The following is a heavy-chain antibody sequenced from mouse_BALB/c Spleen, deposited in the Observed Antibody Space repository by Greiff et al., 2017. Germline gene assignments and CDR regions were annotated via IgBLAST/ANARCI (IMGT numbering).Heavy chain of an antibody. J-gene: IGHJ1*01. Sequence: EVHLVESGGGLVQPGGSLKLSCAASGFTFSSYTMSWVRQTPEKRLEWVAYISNGGGSTYYPDTVKGRFTISRDNAKNTLYLQMSSLKSEDTAMYYCARDITTDWYFDVWGAGTTVTVSS. CDR2: ISNGGGST. CDR1: GFTFSSYT. CDR3: ARDITTDWYFDV. V-gene: IGHV5-12-2*01. D-gene: IGHD1-2*01.